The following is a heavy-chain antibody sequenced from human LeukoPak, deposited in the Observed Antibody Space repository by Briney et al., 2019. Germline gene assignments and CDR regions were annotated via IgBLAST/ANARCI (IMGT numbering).Heavy chain of an antibody. D-gene: IGHD5-12*01. Sequence: GASVKVSCKASGYTFTGYYMHWVRQAPGQGLEWMGWINPNSGGTNYAQKFQGRVTMTRDTSISTAYMELSRLRSDDTAVYYCARDEGIVATKSDFDYWGQGTLVTVSS. CDR1: GYTFTGYY. CDR3: ARDEGIVATKSDFDY. J-gene: IGHJ4*02. CDR2: INPNSGGT. V-gene: IGHV1-2*02.